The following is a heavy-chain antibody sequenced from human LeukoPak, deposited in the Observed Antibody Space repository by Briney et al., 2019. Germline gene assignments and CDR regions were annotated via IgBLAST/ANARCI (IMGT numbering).Heavy chain of an antibody. J-gene: IGHJ4*02. CDR2: IYPGDADT. D-gene: IGHD3-10*01. CDR3: ASLPSGYYFDY. CDR1: GYSFTSYW. V-gene: IGHV5-51*01. Sequence: GESLKISGKGSGYSFTSYWIGWVRHMPGKGLEWMGIIYPGDADTRYSPSFQGQVTISADKSISTAYLQWSSLKASDTAMYYCASLPSGYYFDYWGQGTLVTVSS.